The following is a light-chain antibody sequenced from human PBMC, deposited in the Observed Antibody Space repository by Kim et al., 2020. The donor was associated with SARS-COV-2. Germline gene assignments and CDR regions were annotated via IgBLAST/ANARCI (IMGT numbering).Light chain of an antibody. CDR1: ENMGNW. CDR2: LAS. CDR3: QHYSRFPYT. Sequence: AAGGGRVTRTCRDRENMGNWGAWYQQKPGGGPSLLIYLASTLESGGPSRFSGTGSGTEFSRSITSLQPDDFATYYCQHYSRFPYTFGQGTKLEIK. J-gene: IGKJ2*01. V-gene: IGKV1-5*03.